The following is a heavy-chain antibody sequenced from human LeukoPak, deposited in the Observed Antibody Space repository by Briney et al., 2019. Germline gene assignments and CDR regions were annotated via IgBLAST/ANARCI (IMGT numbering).Heavy chain of an antibody. J-gene: IGHJ4*02. D-gene: IGHD3-10*01. CDR2: ISAYNGNT. V-gene: IGHV1-18*01. CDR1: GYTFTSYG. Sequence: GASVKVSCKASGYTFTSYGISWVRQAPGQGLEWMGWISAYNGNTNYAQKLQGRVTMTTDTSTSTAYMELRSLRSDDTAVYYCARVPRSPKGYYYGSGSYYNPVDYWGQGTLVTVSS. CDR3: ARVPRSPKGYYYGSGSYYNPVDY.